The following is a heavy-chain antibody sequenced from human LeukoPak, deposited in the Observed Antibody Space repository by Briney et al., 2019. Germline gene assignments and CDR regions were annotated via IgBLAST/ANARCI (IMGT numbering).Heavy chain of an antibody. CDR3: ARSSPTYYFDSSGYYYGDY. V-gene: IGHV1-2*06. J-gene: IGHJ4*02. Sequence: ASVKVYCKASAYSFTDYYIHWVRQAPGQGLEWMGRINPNSGGTDYAQKFQGRVTMTRDTSISTAYMELSRLRSDDTAVYYCARSSPTYYFDSSGYYYGDYWGQGTLVIVSS. CDR1: AYSFTDYY. CDR2: INPNSGGT. D-gene: IGHD3-22*01.